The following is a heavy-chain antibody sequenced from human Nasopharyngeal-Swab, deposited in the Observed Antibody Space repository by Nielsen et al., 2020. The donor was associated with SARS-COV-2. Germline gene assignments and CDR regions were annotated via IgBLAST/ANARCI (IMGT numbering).Heavy chain of an antibody. CDR1: GGSISSYY. J-gene: IGHJ4*02. D-gene: IGHD3-10*01. CDR3: ARDRGWYVDY. V-gene: IGHV4-59*01. Sequence: CTVSGGSISSYYWSWIRQPPGKGLEWIGYIYYSGSTNYNPSLKSRVTISVDTSKNQFSLKLSSVTAADTAVYYCARDRGWYVDYWGQGTLVTVSS. CDR2: IYYSGST.